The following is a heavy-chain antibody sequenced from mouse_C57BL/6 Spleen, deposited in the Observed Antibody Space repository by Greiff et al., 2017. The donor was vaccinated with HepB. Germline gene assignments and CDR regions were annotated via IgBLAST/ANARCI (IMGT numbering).Heavy chain of an antibody. CDR1: GYTFASYG. CDR2: IYPRSGNT. Sequence: VQLQQSGAELARPGASVKLSCKASGYTFASYGISWVKQRTGQGLEWIGEIYPRSGNTYYNEKFKGKATLTADKSSSTAYMELLSLTSEDSAVYFCARSDGYYGGAMDYWGQGTSVTVSS. J-gene: IGHJ4*01. D-gene: IGHD2-3*01. CDR3: ARSDGYYGGAMDY. V-gene: IGHV1-81*01.